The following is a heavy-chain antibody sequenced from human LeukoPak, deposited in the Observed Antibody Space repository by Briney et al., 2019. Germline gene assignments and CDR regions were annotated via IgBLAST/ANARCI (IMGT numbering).Heavy chain of an antibody. CDR1: GFTFSSYG. J-gene: IGHJ3*02. D-gene: IGHD3-10*01. V-gene: IGHV3-33*06. CDR2: IWYDGSNK. Sequence: GGSLRLSCAASGFTFSSYGMHWVRQAPGKGLEWVAVIWYDGSNKYYADSVKGRFTISRDNSKNTLYLQMNSLRAEDTAIFYCAKGITMVRGFSDAFDIWGQGTMVTVSS. CDR3: AKGITMVRGFSDAFDI.